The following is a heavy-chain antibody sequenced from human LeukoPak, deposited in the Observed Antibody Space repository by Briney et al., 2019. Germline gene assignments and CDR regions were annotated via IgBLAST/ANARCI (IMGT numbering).Heavy chain of an antibody. D-gene: IGHD6-6*01. CDR3: ARVGASVMYSSSPYYYYGMDV. V-gene: IGHV4-59*01. CDR1: GGSISSYY. CDR2: IYYSGST. Sequence: SETLSLTCTVSGGSISSYYWSWIRQPPGKGLEWIGYIYYSGSTNYNPSLKSRVTISVDTSKNQFSLKLSSVTAADTAVYYCARVGASVMYSSSPYYYYGMDVWGQGTTVTVSS. J-gene: IGHJ6*02.